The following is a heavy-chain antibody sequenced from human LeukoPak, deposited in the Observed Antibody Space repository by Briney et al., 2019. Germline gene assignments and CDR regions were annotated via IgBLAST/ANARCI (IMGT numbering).Heavy chain of an antibody. CDR2: ISSSGSTI. J-gene: IGHJ4*02. Sequence: PGGSLRLSCAASGFTFSSYEMNWVRQAPGKGLEWVSYISSSGSTIYYADSVKGRSTISRDNAKNSLYLQMNSLRAEDTAVYYCARENSSGWIDYWGQGTLVTVSS. CDR3: ARENSSGWIDY. CDR1: GFTFSSYE. D-gene: IGHD6-19*01. V-gene: IGHV3-48*03.